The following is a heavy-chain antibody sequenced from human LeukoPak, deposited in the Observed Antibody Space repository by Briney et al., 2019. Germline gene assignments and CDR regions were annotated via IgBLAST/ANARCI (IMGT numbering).Heavy chain of an antibody. D-gene: IGHD6-19*01. J-gene: IGHJ4*02. CDR2: IYYSGST. V-gene: IGHV4-59*08. Sequence: KPSDPLTSPCSVSGGSISSYYSSWLRKPPGKGLEWIGYIYYSGSTNYNPSLKSRVTISVDTPKTQFSPKRSSVTAADTAVYYCARRSDYFDYWGQGTLVTVSS. CDR1: GGSISSYY. CDR3: ARRSDYFDY.